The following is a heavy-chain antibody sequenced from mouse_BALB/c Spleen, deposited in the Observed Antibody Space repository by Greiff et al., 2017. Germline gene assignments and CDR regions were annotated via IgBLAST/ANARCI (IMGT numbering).Heavy chain of an antibody. V-gene: IGHV1-5*01. CDR1: GYSFTSYW. CDR2: IYPGNSDT. D-gene: IGHD2-4*01. Sequence: VQLKQSGTVLARPGASVKMSCKASGYSFTSYWMHWVKQRPGQGLEWIGAIYPGNSDTSYNQKVKGKAKLTAVTSASTAYMELSSLTNEDSAVYYCTRRSTMIPYYAMDYWGQGTSVTVSS. J-gene: IGHJ4*01. CDR3: TRRSTMIPYYAMDY.